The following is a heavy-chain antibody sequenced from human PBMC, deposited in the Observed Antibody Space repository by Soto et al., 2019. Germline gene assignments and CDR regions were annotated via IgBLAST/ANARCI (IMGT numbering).Heavy chain of an antibody. CDR3: AREDYGDYDDAFDI. Sequence: SETLSLTCTVSGGSISSGGYYWSWIRQHPGKGLEWIGYIYYSGSTYYNPSLKSRVTISVDTSKNQFSLKLSSVTAADTAVYYCAREDYGDYDDAFDIWGQGTMVTVSS. CDR2: IYYSGST. J-gene: IGHJ3*02. CDR1: GGSISSGGYY. V-gene: IGHV4-31*03. D-gene: IGHD4-17*01.